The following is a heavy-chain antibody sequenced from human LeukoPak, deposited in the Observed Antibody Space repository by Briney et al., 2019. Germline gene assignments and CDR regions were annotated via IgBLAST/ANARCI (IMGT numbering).Heavy chain of an antibody. D-gene: IGHD2/OR15-2a*01. CDR3: AKDENPRDYNYSGMDV. V-gene: IGHV3-30-3*01. J-gene: IGHJ6*02. CDR2: VSNDDSIK. Sequence: PGGSLRLSCAASGFTFSGFTFSSYAKHWVRQAPGKGLEWVAVVSNDDSIKYYAESLKGRLTISRDNSKNTLYLQMNDLRHEDTAVYYCAKDENPRDYNYSGMDVWGQGTTVTVSS. CDR1: GFTFSGFTFSSYA.